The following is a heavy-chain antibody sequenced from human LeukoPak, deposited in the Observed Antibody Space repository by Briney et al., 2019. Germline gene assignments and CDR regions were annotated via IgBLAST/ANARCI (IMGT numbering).Heavy chain of an antibody. J-gene: IGHJ6*02. CDR1: GYTFTSYY. V-gene: IGHV1-46*01. Sequence: ASVKVSRKASGYTFTSYYMHWVRQAPGQGLEWMGIINPSGGSTSYAQKFQGRVTMTRDTSTSTVYMELSSLRSEDTAVYYCARDWITMVREYSYYYYYGMDVWGQGTTVTVSS. D-gene: IGHD3-10*01. CDR3: ARDWITMVREYSYYYYYGMDV. CDR2: INPSGGST.